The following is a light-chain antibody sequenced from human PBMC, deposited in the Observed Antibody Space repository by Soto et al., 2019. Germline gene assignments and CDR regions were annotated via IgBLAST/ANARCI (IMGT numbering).Light chain of an antibody. Sequence: QSALTQPASVPGSPGQSIAISCTGTSSDVGSYNHVSWYQQYPGKAPKLMIYEVTNRPSGVSNRFSGSKSGSTASLTISGLQAEDEAEYYCNSLSATGTSYVFGTGTKVTVL. CDR2: EVT. J-gene: IGLJ1*01. CDR1: SSDVGSYNH. CDR3: NSLSATGTSYV. V-gene: IGLV2-14*01.